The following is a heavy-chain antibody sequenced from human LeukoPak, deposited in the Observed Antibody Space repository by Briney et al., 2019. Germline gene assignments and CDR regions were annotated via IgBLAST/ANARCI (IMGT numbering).Heavy chain of an antibody. D-gene: IGHD3-22*01. V-gene: IGHV4-34*01. CDR1: GGSFSGYY. J-gene: IGHJ3*02. Sequence: PSETLSLTCAVYGGSFSGYYWSWIRQPPGKGLEWIGEINHSGSTYYNPSLKSRVTISVDTSKNQFSLKLSSVTAADTAVYYCARTVVLNAFDIWGQGTMVTVSS. CDR2: INHSGST. CDR3: ARTVVLNAFDI.